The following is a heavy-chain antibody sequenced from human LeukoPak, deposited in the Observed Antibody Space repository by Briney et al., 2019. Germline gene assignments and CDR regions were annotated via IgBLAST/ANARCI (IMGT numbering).Heavy chain of an antibody. D-gene: IGHD6-13*01. Sequence: PGGSLRLSCAASGFTFSSHGMNWVRQAPGEGLEWVSYIDTTRSDIYYTDSVKGRFTISRDNGKKSLYLQMNSLRAEDTAVYYCARDDSSTWSFDYWGQGTLVSVSS. CDR3: ARDDSSTWSFDY. CDR2: IDTTRSDI. J-gene: IGHJ4*02. CDR1: GFTFSSHG. V-gene: IGHV3-21*05.